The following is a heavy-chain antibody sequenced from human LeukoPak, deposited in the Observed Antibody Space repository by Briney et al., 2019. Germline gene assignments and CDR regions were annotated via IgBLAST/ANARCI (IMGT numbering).Heavy chain of an antibody. V-gene: IGHV1-69*13. Sequence: LVKVSCKASGGTFSSYAISWVRQAPGQGLEWMGGIIPIFGTANYAQKFQGRVTITADESTSTAYMELSSLRSEDTAVYYCAVDGYNSLGWYFDLWGRGTLVTVSS. D-gene: IGHD5-24*01. CDR3: AVDGYNSLGWYFDL. J-gene: IGHJ2*01. CDR2: IIPIFGTA. CDR1: GGTFSSYA.